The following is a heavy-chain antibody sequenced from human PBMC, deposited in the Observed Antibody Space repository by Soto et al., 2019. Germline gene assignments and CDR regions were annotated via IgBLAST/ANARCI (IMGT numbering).Heavy chain of an antibody. CDR2: ISAYNGNT. CDR1: GYTFTSYG. J-gene: IGHJ6*02. D-gene: IGHD3-10*01. CDR3: ARDSDRDYYYYYGMDV. Sequence: ASVKVSCKASGYTFTSYGISWVRQAPGQGLEWMGWISAYNGNTNYAQKLQGRVTMTTDTSTSTAYMELRSLRSDDTAVYYCARDSDRDYYYYYGMDVWSQGTTVTVSS. V-gene: IGHV1-18*04.